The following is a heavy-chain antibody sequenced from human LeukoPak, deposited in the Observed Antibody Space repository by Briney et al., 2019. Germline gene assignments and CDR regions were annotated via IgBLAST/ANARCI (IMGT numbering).Heavy chain of an antibody. CDR1: GFTFSSYA. CDR3: AKGRSITIFGVAAGY. CDR2: ISGSGGST. D-gene: IGHD3-3*01. V-gene: IGHV3-23*01. J-gene: IGHJ4*02. Sequence: GGSLRLSCAASGFTFSSYAMSWVRQAPGKGLERVPAISGSGGSTYYADSVKGRFTISRDNSKNTLYLQMNSLRAEDTAVYYCAKGRSITIFGVAAGYWGQGTLVTVSS.